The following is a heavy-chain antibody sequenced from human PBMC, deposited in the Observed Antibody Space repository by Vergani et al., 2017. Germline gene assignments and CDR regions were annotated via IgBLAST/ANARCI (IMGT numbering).Heavy chain of an antibody. V-gene: IGHV1-69*01. D-gene: IGHD3-10*01. CDR1: GGTFSSYA. Sequence: VKKPGSSVKVSCKASGGTFSSYAISWVRQAPGQGLEWMGGIIPIFGTANYAQKFQGRVTITADESTSTAYMELSSLRSEDTAVYYCARRYYYGSGSYLHYYYYYGMDVWGQGTTVTVSS. CDR2: IIPIFGTA. CDR3: ARRYYYGSGSYLHYYYYYGMDV. J-gene: IGHJ6*02.